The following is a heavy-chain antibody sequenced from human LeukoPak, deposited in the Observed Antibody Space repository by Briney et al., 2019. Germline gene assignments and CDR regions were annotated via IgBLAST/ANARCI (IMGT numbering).Heavy chain of an antibody. J-gene: IGHJ5*02. V-gene: IGHV1-2*02. CDR3: ARSVGYSSYNWFDP. CDR1: GYTFTGYY. Sequence: ASVKVSCKASGYTFTGYYMHWVRQAPGQGLEWMGWINPNSGGTNYAQKFQGRVTMTRDTSISIAYMELSRLRSDDTAVYYCARSVGYSSYNWFDPWGQGTLVTVSS. CDR2: INPNSGGT. D-gene: IGHD2-15*01.